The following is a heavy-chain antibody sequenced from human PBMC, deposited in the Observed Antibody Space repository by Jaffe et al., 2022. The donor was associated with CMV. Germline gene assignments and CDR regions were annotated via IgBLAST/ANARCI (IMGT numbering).Heavy chain of an antibody. CDR1: GYTFTSYA. J-gene: IGHJ4*02. V-gene: IGHV1-3*01. CDR2: INAGNGNT. CDR3: ARVGLRRGMITFGGVVRGYFDY. D-gene: IGHD3-16*01. Sequence: QVQLVQSGAEVKKPGASVKVSCKASGYTFTSYAMHWVRQAPGQRLEWMGWINAGNGNTKYSQKFQGRVTITRDTSASTAYMELSSLRSEDTAVYYCARVGLRRGMITFGGVVRGYFDYWGQGTLVTVSS.